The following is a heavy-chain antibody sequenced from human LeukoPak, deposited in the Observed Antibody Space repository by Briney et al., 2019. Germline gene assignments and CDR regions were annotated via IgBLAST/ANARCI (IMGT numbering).Heavy chain of an antibody. D-gene: IGHD3-22*01. CDR3: ARGHYSVTSGYSAQYGMDI. J-gene: IGHJ6*02. CDR2: IYYSGST. CDR1: GGSVSSGSYY. Sequence: SETLSLTCSVSGGSVSSGSYYWNWIRQPPGKGLEWIGYIYYSGSTNYNPSLKSRVTISIDTSKNQFSLKLSSVTAADTAVYYCARGHYSVTSGYSAQYGMDIWGQGTTVTVS. V-gene: IGHV4-61*01.